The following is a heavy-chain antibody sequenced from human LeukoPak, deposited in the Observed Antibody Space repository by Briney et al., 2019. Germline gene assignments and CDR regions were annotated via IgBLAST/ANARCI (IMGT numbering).Heavy chain of an antibody. J-gene: IGHJ3*02. CDR1: GGSISSYY. Sequence: PSETLSLTCTVSGGSISSYYWSWIRQPPGKGLEWIGYIYYTGSTNYNPSLKSRVTISVDTSKNQLSLRLSSVTAADTAMYYCARVRGILATRGDAFDIWGQGTMVTVSS. V-gene: IGHV4-59*01. CDR3: ARVRGILATRGDAFDI. D-gene: IGHD4-17*01. CDR2: IYYTGST.